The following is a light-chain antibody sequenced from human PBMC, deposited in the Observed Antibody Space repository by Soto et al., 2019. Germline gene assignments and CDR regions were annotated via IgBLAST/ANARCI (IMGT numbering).Light chain of an antibody. V-gene: IGKV3-20*01. CDR3: QKYGSLTSST. CDR1: QSVSSTY. J-gene: IGKJ1*01. CDR2: GAS. Sequence: EIVWTQSPGTLSLSPGERATLSCRASQSVSSTYLAWYQQKPGQAPRLIIYGASSRATGIPDRFSGSGSGTEFNLTISRLEPEDFAVYYCQKYGSLTSSTFGQGTKVEIK.